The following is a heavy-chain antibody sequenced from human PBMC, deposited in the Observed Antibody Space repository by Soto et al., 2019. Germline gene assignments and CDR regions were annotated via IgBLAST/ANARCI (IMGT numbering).Heavy chain of an antibody. CDR1: GFTFSTYA. V-gene: IGHV3-23*01. CDR2: ISGSGIST. D-gene: IGHD2-15*01. Sequence: EVQLLESGGGLVQPGGSLRLSCAASGFTFSTYAINWVRQDPGKGLEWVSTISGSGISTHYADSVKGRFTISRDNSKNTLYLQMNSLRAEDTAVYYCAKALYGGNPAAFDYWGQGTLVTVSS. CDR3: AKALYGGNPAAFDY. J-gene: IGHJ4*02.